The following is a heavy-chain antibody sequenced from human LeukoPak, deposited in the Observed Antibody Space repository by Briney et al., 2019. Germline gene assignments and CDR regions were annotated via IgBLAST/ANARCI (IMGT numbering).Heavy chain of an antibody. CDR1: GGTFSSYA. CDR2: ISAYNGNT. CDR3: ARARDSSANLYYYYYGMDV. J-gene: IGHJ6*02. Sequence: ASVKVSCKASGGTFSSYAISWVRQAPGQGLEWMGWISAYNGNTNYAQKLQGRVTMTTDTSTSTAYMELRSLRSDDTAVYYCARARDSSANLYYYYYGMDVWGQGTTVTVSS. D-gene: IGHD3-22*01. V-gene: IGHV1-18*01.